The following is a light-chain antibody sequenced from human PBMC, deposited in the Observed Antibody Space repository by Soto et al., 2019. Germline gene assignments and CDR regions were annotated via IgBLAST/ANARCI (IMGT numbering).Light chain of an antibody. CDR1: QSVSSY. V-gene: IGKV3-11*01. CDR3: QQRSNWPWT. J-gene: IGKJ1*01. Sequence: IVLTQSPATLSLSPGERATLSCRASQSVSSYLAWYQQKPGQAPRLLIYDASNRATGIPARFSGSGSGTDFTLTFSSLEPEDFAVYYCQQRSNWPWTFGQGTKVEIK. CDR2: DAS.